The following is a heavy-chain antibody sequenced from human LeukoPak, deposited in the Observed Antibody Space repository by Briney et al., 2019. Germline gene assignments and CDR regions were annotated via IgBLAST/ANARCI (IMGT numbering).Heavy chain of an antibody. J-gene: IGHJ4*02. CDR2: ISSSGGST. Sequence: GGSLRLSCAASGCTFSSYAMNWVRQAPGKGLEWVSVISSSGGSTYYADSVKGRFIISRDNSKNTLYLQMNSLRAEDTAVYYCAKAGIAVPATPDYWGQGTLVTVSS. V-gene: IGHV3-23*01. D-gene: IGHD6-19*01. CDR1: GCTFSSYA. CDR3: AKAGIAVPATPDY.